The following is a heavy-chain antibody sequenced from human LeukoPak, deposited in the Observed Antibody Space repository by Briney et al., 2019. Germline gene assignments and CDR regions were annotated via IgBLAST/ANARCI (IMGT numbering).Heavy chain of an antibody. J-gene: IGHJ6*04. D-gene: IGHD1-26*01. Sequence: SETLSLTCAVYGGSFSGYYWSWIRQPPGKGLEWIGEINHSGSTNHNPSLKSRVTISVDTSKNQFSLKLSSVTAADTAVYYCARGRIVRYYYYGMDVWGKGTTVTVSS. V-gene: IGHV4-34*01. CDR2: INHSGST. CDR1: GGSFSGYY. CDR3: ARGRIVRYYYYGMDV.